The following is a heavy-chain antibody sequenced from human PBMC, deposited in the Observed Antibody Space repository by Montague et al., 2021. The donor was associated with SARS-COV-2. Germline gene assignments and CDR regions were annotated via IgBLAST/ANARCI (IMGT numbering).Heavy chain of an antibody. J-gene: IGHJ4*02. Sequence: SLRLSCAASGFTFSHYAMYLFRQAPGKRLEYVSSISSDRVHIYYANSVKGRFTISRDNSKNTLYLQLGSLRAEDMAMYYCARDEGSYWGQGTLVTVSS. CDR3: ARDEGSY. CDR2: ISSDRVHI. V-gene: IGHV3-64*01. CDR1: GFTFSHYA. D-gene: IGHD3-10*01.